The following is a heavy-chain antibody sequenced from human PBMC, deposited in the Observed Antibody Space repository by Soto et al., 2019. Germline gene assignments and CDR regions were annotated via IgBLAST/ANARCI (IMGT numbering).Heavy chain of an antibody. CDR3: AARKFWSGPWNDTRLDY. Sequence: SETLSLTCAVSGGSINSRHCWNWLRQPPGKGLEWIGQISHSGSTNYTPSLTSRVTISVDKSKNHFSLKLTSVTAADTAVYFCAARKFWSGPWNDTRLDYWGQGTLVIVAS. V-gene: IGHV4-4*02. J-gene: IGHJ4*02. CDR1: GGSINSRHC. CDR2: ISHSGST. D-gene: IGHD3-3*01.